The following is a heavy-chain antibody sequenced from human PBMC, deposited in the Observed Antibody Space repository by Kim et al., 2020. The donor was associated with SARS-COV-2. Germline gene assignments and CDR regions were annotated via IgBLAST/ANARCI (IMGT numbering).Heavy chain of an antibody. CDR3: ARGPSEGSSSWYGY. D-gene: IGHD6-13*01. V-gene: IGHV3-33*01. CDR2: IWYDGSNK. CDR1: GFTFSSYG. J-gene: IGHJ4*02. Sequence: GGSLRLSCAASGFTFSSYGMHWVRQAPGKGLEWVAVIWYDGSNKYYADSVKGRFTISRDNSKNTLYLQMNSLRAEDTAVYYCARGPSEGSSSWYGYWGQGTLVTVSS.